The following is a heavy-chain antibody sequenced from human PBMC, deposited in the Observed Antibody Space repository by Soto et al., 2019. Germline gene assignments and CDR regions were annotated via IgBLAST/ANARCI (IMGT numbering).Heavy chain of an antibody. CDR2: ISSSSSYT. J-gene: IGHJ4*02. CDR1: GFTFSDYY. Sequence: GGSLRLSCAASGFTFSDYYMSWIRQAPGKGLEWVSYISSSSSYTNYADSVKGRFTISRDNSKNTLYLQMNSLRAEDTAVYYCAKVGSSGWYFDYWGQGTLVTVSS. V-gene: IGHV3-11*05. CDR3: AKVGSSGWYFDY. D-gene: IGHD6-19*01.